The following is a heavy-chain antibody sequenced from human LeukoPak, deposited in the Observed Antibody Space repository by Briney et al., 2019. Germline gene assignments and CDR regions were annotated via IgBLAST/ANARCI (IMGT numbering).Heavy chain of an antibody. D-gene: IGHD3-10*01. CDR2: IRTKDFGGTT. CDR3: SRDGLDYYGSGSYRGFDY. CDR1: GFTFGDYS. J-gene: IGHJ4*02. Sequence: SGGSLGLSCTASGFTFGDYSMSWVRQAPGKGLEYIGFIRTKDFGGTTEYAASVKGRFTISRDDSKSIAYLQIHSLKSEDTAVYYCSRDGLDYYGSGSYRGFDYWGQGTLVTVSS. V-gene: IGHV3-49*04.